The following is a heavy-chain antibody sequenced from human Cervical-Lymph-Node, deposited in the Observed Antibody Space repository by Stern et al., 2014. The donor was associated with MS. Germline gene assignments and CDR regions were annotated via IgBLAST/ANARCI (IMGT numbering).Heavy chain of an antibody. CDR2: ISGNGAYI. CDR1: GFTFSSYS. CDR3: ARSGTVTTKFDF. D-gene: IGHD4-17*01. J-gene: IGHJ4*02. Sequence: EVQLVESGGGLVKPGGSLRLSCAASGFTFSSYSMHWVRQAPGKGLEWVSSISGNGAYIYYTDSLKGQFTISRDNTKDSPYLQMNSLRAEDTAVYYCARSGTVTTKFDFWGQGTLVTVSS. V-gene: IGHV3-21*01.